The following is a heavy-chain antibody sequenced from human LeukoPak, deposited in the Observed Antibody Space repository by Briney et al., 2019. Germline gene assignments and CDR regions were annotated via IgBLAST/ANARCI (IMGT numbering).Heavy chain of an antibody. Sequence: SQTLSLTCAISGDRVSSNSAAWNWIRQSPSRGLEWLGRTYYRSDGYSDYAVSVKSRVSITPDTAKNQFSLQLDSVTPEDTAIYYCAREGSYFDYWGQGTLVTVSS. CDR2: TYYRSDGYS. CDR3: AREGSYFDY. CDR1: GDRVSSNSAA. V-gene: IGHV6-1*01. J-gene: IGHJ4*02.